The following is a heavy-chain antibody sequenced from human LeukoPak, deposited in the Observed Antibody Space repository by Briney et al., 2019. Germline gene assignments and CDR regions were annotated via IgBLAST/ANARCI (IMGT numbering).Heavy chain of an antibody. CDR1: GGSISSYY. J-gene: IGHJ4*02. CDR2: IYYSGST. V-gene: IGHV4-59*01. CDR3: ARVDIVATMNFDY. Sequence: SETLSLTCTVSGGSISSYYWSWIRQPPGKGLEWIGYIYYSGSTNYNPSLKSRVTISVDTSKNQFSLKLSSVTAADTAVYYRARVDIVATMNFDYWGQGTLVTVSS. D-gene: IGHD5-12*01.